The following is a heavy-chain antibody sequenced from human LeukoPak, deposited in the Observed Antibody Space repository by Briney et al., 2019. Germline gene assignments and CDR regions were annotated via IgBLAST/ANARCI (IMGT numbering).Heavy chain of an antibody. CDR2: IYYSGCT. J-gene: IGHJ4*02. CDR3: AALKSEVITIFGVVPGTFDY. D-gene: IGHD3-3*01. CDR1: GGSISSHY. V-gene: IGHV4-59*11. Sequence: PSETLSLTCTVSGGSISSHYWSWIRQPPGKGLEWIGYIYYSGCTNYNPSLKSRVTISVDTSKNQFSLKLSSVTAADTAVYYCAALKSEVITIFGVVPGTFDYWGQGTLVTVSS.